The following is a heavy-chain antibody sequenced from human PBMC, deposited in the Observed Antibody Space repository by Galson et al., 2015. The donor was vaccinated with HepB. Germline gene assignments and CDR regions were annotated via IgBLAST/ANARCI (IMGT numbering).Heavy chain of an antibody. Sequence: SLRLSCAASGFTFDDYGMSWVRQAPGKGLVWVSRINSDGSSTSYADSVKGRFTISRDNAKNTLYLQMNSLRAEDTAVYYCARELVDIVVVPAAINGTDVWGQGTTVTVSS. CDR1: GFTFDDYG. CDR2: INSDGSST. J-gene: IGHJ6*02. V-gene: IGHV3-74*01. D-gene: IGHD2-2*03. CDR3: ARELVDIVVVPAAINGTDV.